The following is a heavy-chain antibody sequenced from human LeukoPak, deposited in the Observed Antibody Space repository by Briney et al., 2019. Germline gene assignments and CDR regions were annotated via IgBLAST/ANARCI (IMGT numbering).Heavy chain of an antibody. Sequence: GGSLRLSCAASGFTFSSYAMHWVRQAPGKGLEWVAVISYDGSNKYYADSVKGRFTISRDNSKNTLYLQMNSLRAVDTAVYYCAKANIVVVPAATSPTHFDYWGQGTLVTVSS. CDR3: AKANIVVVPAATSPTHFDY. CDR1: GFTFSSYA. CDR2: ISYDGSNK. J-gene: IGHJ4*02. V-gene: IGHV3-30-3*01. D-gene: IGHD2-2*01.